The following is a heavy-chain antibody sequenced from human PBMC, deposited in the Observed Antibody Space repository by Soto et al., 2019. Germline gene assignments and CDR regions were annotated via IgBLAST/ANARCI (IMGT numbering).Heavy chain of an antibody. Sequence: PGGSLRLSCAASGFTFSDYYMGWIRQAPGKGLEWVSYISSSGSTIYYADSVKGRFTISRDNAKNSLYLQMNSLRAVDTAVYYCARDRATLKDDFWSGYYAPRPYYYYYMDVWGKGTTVTVSS. J-gene: IGHJ6*03. CDR2: ISSSGSTI. CDR1: GFTFSDYY. D-gene: IGHD3-3*01. V-gene: IGHV3-11*01. CDR3: ARDRATLKDDFWSGYYAPRPYYYYYMDV.